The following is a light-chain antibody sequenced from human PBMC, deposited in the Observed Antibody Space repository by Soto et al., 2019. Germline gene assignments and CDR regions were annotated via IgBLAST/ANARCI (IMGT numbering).Light chain of an antibody. CDR3: QQYNTYWT. CDR1: QSISSW. Sequence: DIQMTQSPYTLSASVGDRVTITCRASQSISSWLACYQQKPGKAPKLLISDAANLQSGVPSRFSGSGSGTELTLTIISLQPDDIATYYCQQYNTYWTFGQGTKVDI. CDR2: DAA. J-gene: IGKJ1*01. V-gene: IGKV1-5*01.